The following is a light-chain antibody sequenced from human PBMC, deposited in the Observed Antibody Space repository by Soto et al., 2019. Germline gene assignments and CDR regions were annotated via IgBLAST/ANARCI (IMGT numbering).Light chain of an antibody. Sequence: DIQMTQSPSTLPASVGDRVTITCRASQTIDDWLAWYQQKPGKVPKLLIYKVSNLESGVPSRFSGSGSGTEFTLTISSLQPDDFATYYCQQYNFYWTFGQGTKVEIK. CDR2: KVS. CDR1: QTIDDW. V-gene: IGKV1-5*03. J-gene: IGKJ1*01. CDR3: QQYNFYWT.